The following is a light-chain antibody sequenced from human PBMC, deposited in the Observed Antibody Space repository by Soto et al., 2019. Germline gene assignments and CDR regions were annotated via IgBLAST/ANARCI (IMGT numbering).Light chain of an antibody. Sequence: EIVLTQSPGTLSLSPGETATLSCRASQTIGRNYLAWYQHKPGQAPRLLIFGTLTRATGIPDRFRGSGYGTDFTLTISRLEPEDFAVYYYKQYASSPGLTFGGGTKVEIK. CDR1: QTIGRNY. CDR3: KQYASSPGLT. J-gene: IGKJ4*01. V-gene: IGKV3-20*01. CDR2: GTL.